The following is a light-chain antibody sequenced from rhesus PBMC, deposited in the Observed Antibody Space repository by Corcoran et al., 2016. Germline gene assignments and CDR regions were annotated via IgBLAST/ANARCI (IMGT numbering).Light chain of an antibody. CDR3: SSYAGSNTYL. CDR2: DVS. J-gene: IGLJ1*01. Sequence: QAALTQPPSVSGSPGQSVTISCTGTSSDIGGYNYVSWYQQHPGKAPKLMIYDVSKRPSGVSDRFSGSKSGNTASLTISGLQAEDEADYSCSSYAGSNTYLFGAGTRLTVL. CDR1: SSDIGGYNY. V-gene: IGLV2-23*01.